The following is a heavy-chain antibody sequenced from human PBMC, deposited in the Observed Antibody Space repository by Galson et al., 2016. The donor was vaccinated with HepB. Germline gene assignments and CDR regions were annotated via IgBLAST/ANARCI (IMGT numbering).Heavy chain of an antibody. CDR2: IDNSGDYI. J-gene: IGHJ4*02. D-gene: IGHD3-10*01. CDR3: MRSTPMVRGEPVGDY. CDR1: GFSFNSFT. V-gene: IGHV3-21*01. Sequence: SLRLSCAASGFSFNSFTMNWVRQAPGKGLEWLSSIDNSGDYIYYADSVSGRFTISRDNTKKSLYLQMSSLGADDTALYYCMRSTPMVRGEPVGDYWGQGTLVAVSP.